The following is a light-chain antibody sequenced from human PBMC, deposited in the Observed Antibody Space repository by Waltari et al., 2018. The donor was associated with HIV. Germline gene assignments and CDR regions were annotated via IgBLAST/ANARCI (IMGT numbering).Light chain of an antibody. Sequence: QSALTQPRSVSGSPGQSVTISCTGTSSDVGGYHYVSWYQQHPGQAPKPMIYDVSKRPSGVPDRFSGSKSGNTASLTISGLQAEDEADYYCCSYAGSFTSYVFGTGTKVTVL. V-gene: IGLV2-11*01. CDR3: CSYAGSFTSYV. CDR2: DVS. J-gene: IGLJ1*01. CDR1: SSDVGGYHY.